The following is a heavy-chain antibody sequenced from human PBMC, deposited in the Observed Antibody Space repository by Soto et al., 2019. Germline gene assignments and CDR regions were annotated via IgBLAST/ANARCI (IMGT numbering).Heavy chain of an antibody. CDR2: ISSSSSYI. Sequence: GGSLRLSCAASGFTFSSYSMNWVRQAPGKGLEWVSSISSSSSYIYYADSVKGRFTISRDNAKNSLYLQMNSLRAEDTAVYYCARDTGTVVNYWYFDLWGRGTLVTVSS. J-gene: IGHJ2*01. CDR3: ARDTGTVVNYWYFDL. V-gene: IGHV3-21*01. CDR1: GFTFSSYS. D-gene: IGHD2-15*01.